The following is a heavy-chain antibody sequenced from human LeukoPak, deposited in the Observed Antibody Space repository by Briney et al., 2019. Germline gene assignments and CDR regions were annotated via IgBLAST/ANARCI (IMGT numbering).Heavy chain of an antibody. V-gene: IGHV3-23*01. CDR3: AKERACYTNPYYFDY. J-gene: IGHJ4*02. D-gene: IGHD3-16*02. CDR2: ISGSGANT. Sequence: GGSLRLSCAASGFTFSTYAMSWVRQAPGKGLEWVSTISGSGANTYYTDSVRGRFTISRDNSKNTLYLHMNSLRAEDTAVYYFAKERACYTNPYYFDYWGQGTLVTVSS. CDR1: GFTFSTYA.